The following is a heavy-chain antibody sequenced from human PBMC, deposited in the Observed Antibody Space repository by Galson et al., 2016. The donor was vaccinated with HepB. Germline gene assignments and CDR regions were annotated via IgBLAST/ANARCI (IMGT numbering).Heavy chain of an antibody. CDR1: GFTFSSYT. CDR3: ATTVAPRPRLKITYYHYPMDV. CDR2: ISYDGSNK. Sequence: SLRLSCAASGFTFSSYTVNWVRQAPGKGLEWVAIISYDGSNKYYADSVKGRFTISRDNSKNTLYLQINSLRGEDTAIYYCATTVAPRPRLKITYYHYPMDVWGQGTSVTVSS. V-gene: IGHV3-30*04. J-gene: IGHJ6*02. D-gene: IGHD1-14*01.